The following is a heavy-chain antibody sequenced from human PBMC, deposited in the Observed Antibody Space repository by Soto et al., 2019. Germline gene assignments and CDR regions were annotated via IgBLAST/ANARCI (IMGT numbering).Heavy chain of an antibody. CDR1: GDSISSNNW. CDR2: VYQSGTT. Sequence: QVQLQESGPGLVKPSETLSLICSVSGDSISSNNWWSWVRQPPGKGLEWIGEVYQSGTTNYNPSLKSRVTMSVDTSKNQFSLNLRSVTAAETAGYYCARDDGVHLGAADRWGQGTLDSVSS. CDR3: ARDDGVHLGAADR. V-gene: IGHV4-4*02. D-gene: IGHD4-17*01. J-gene: IGHJ5*02.